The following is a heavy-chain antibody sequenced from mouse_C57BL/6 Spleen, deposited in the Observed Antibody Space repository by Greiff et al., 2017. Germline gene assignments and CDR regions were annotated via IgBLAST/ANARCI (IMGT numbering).Heavy chain of an antibody. CDR3: ARRSQASYYFDD. CDR2: INPGSGGT. V-gene: IGHV1-54*01. CDR1: GYAFTNYL. J-gene: IGHJ2*01. D-gene: IGHD3-2*02. Sequence: VQLQQSGAELVRPGTSVKVSCKASGYAFTNYLIEWVKQRPGQGLEWIGVINPGSGGTNYNEKFKGKATLTADKSSSTAYMQLSSLTSEDSAVYFCARRSQASYYFDDWGQGTTLTVSS.